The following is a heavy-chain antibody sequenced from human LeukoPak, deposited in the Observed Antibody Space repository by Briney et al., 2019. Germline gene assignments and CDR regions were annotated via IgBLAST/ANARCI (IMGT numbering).Heavy chain of an antibody. Sequence: SVKVSCKASGGTLSSYAISWVRQATGQGVEWMGGIIPIFGTANYTQKFQGRVTITTDESTSTAYMELSSLRSEDTAVYYCARDRLWFGDPTFFDYWGQGTLVTVSS. CDR3: ARDRLWFGDPTFFDY. CDR1: GGTLSSYA. V-gene: IGHV1-69*05. D-gene: IGHD3-10*01. J-gene: IGHJ4*02. CDR2: IIPIFGTA.